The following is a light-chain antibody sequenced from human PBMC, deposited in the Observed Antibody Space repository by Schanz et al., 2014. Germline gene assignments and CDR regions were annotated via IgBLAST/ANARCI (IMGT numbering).Light chain of an antibody. J-gene: IGLJ3*02. CDR1: ASDIGSYNY. V-gene: IGLV2-14*03. CDR3: SSFGGSNNPPWV. CDR2: DVD. Sequence: QSALTQPASVSGSPGQSITISCTGTASDIGSYNYVSWYQHHPARAPKLLIYDVDNRPSAVSTRFSGSKSGNTASLTVSGLQAEDEADYYCSSFGGSNNPPWVFGGGTKLT.